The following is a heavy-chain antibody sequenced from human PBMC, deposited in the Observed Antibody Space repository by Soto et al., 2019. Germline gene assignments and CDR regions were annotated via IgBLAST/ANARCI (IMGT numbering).Heavy chain of an antibody. Sequence: QVQLQQWGAGLLKPSETLSLTCAVYGGSFSGYYWSWIRQPPGKGLEWIGEINHSGSTNYKPSLKSRVTISVDTSKNQLSLKLSSVTAADTAVYYCARGGMAAAGLIDYWGQGTLVTVSS. V-gene: IGHV4-34*01. CDR3: ARGGMAAAGLIDY. J-gene: IGHJ4*02. CDR1: GGSFSGYY. D-gene: IGHD6-13*01. CDR2: INHSGST.